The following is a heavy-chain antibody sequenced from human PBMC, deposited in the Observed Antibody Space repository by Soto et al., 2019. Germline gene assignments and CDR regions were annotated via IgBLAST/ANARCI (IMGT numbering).Heavy chain of an antibody. CDR2: INPDNGNT. CDR1: GYTFTRYT. D-gene: IGHD2-2*01. V-gene: IGHV1-3*01. J-gene: IGHJ5*02. CDR3: VRGIATGQLNP. Sequence: QVPLVQSGAEVKKPGASVKISCKASGYTFTRYTMNWVRQAPGQRLEWMGWINPDNGNTKSSQKFQDRVIITRDTSASTAYMDLSSLRSEDTAVYYCVRGIATGQLNPWGQGTLVTVSS.